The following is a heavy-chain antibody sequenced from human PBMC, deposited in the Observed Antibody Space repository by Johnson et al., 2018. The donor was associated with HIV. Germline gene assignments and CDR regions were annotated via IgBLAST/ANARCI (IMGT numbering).Heavy chain of an antibody. CDR1: GFTFSDYY. J-gene: IGHJ3*02. Sequence: MLLVESGGGLVQPGGSLRLSCAASGFTFSDYYMSWICQAPGKGLEWVSFIYRDGRTFYADPVKGRFTISRDNAKNTLYLQMNSLRAEDTAVYYCARERNMIVVDDDAFDIWGQGTMVTVSP. CDR2: IYRDGRT. CDR3: ARERNMIVVDDDAFDI. D-gene: IGHD3-22*01. V-gene: IGHV3-66*01.